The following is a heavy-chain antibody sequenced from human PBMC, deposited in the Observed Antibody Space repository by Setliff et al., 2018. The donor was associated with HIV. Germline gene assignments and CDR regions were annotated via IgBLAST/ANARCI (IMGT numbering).Heavy chain of an antibody. CDR3: ARVRYEGYYFDY. CDR1: GGSISSSSYY. CDR2: IYYSGST. Sequence: LSLTCTVSGGSISSSSYYWGWIRQPPGKGLEWIGYIYYSGSTYYNPSLKSRVTISVDTSKNQFSLKLSSVTAADTAVYYCARVRYEGYYFDYWGQGTLVTVSS. J-gene: IGHJ4*02. D-gene: IGHD5-12*01. V-gene: IGHV4-30-4*08.